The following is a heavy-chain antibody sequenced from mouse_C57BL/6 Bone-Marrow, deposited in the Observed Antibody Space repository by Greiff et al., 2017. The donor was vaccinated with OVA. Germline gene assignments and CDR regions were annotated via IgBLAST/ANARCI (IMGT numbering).Heavy chain of an antibody. D-gene: IGHD2-3*01. CDR3: ARQGYYLAY. CDR1: GFTFSSYT. J-gene: IGHJ3*01. V-gene: IGHV5-9*01. CDR2: ISGGGGNT. Sequence: LVESGGGLVKPGGSLKLSCAASGFTFSSYTMSWVRQTPEKRLEWVATISGGGGNTYYPDSVKGRFTISRDNAKNTLYLQMSSLRSEDTALYYCARQGYYLAYWGQGTLVTVSA.